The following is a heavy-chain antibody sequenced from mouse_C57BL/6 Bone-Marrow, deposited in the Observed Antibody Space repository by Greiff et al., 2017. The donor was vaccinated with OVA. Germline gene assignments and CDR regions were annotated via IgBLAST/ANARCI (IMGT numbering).Heavy chain of an antibody. Sequence: QVQLQQSGAELVKPGASVKLSCKASGYTFTSYWMHWVKQRPGRGLEWIGRLDPNSGGTTYNEKFKSKATLTVDKPSSTAYMQLSSLTSEDSAVYYCARERMVYWYFDVWGTGTTVTVSS. CDR2: LDPNSGGT. J-gene: IGHJ1*03. CDR3: ARERMVYWYFDV. CDR1: GYTFTSYW. V-gene: IGHV1-72*01. D-gene: IGHD1-1*02.